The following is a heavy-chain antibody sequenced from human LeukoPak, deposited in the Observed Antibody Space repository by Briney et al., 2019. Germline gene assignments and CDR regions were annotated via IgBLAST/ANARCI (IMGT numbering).Heavy chain of an antibody. CDR2: IYRSGST. D-gene: IGHD6-13*01. V-gene: IGHV4-38-2*01. CDR3: ASLLIAAAGTGFWFDP. J-gene: IGHJ5*02. CDR1: GYSISSGYY. Sequence: SETLSLTCAVSGYSISSGYYWGWIRQPPGKGLEWIGSIYRSGSTYYNPSLKSRVTISVDTSKNQFSLKLSSVTAADTAVYYCASLLIAAAGTGFWFDPWGQGTLVTVSS.